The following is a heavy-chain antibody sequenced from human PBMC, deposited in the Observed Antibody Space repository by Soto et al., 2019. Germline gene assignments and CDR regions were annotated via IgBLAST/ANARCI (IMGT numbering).Heavy chain of an antibody. D-gene: IGHD3-9*01. Sequence: LSLTCTVSGGSMSSSSYYWGWIRQPPGKGLEWIANMYFSGFYSGSTSYNPSLKSRVTISVDTSKNQFSLQVSSVTAADTAVYYCARGFDILTFGFCLDYWGQGTLVTVSS. CDR2: MYFSGFYSGST. J-gene: IGHJ4*02. CDR1: GGSMSSSSYY. V-gene: IGHV4-39*01. CDR3: ARGFDILTFGFCLDY.